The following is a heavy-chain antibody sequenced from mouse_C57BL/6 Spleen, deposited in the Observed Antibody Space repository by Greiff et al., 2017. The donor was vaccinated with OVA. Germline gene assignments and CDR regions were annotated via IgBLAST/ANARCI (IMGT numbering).Heavy chain of an antibody. Sequence: VQLQQSGAELARPGASVKMSCKASGYTFTSYTMHWVKQRPGQGLEWIGYINPSSGYTKYNQKFKDKATLTADKSSSTAYMQLSSLTSEDSAVYYCARGAQAPYFDYWGQGTTLTVSS. V-gene: IGHV1-4*01. CDR2: INPSSGYT. CDR1: GYTFTSYT. D-gene: IGHD3-2*02. J-gene: IGHJ2*01. CDR3: ARGAQAPYFDY.